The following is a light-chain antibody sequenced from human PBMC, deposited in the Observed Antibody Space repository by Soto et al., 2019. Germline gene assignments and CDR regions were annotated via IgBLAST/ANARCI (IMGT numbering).Light chain of an antibody. CDR1: QSVSSSY. CDR2: GAS. CDR3: QQYRT. Sequence: EIVLTPSPGTLSLSPGERATLSCRASQSVSSSYLAWYQQKPGQAPRLLIYGASSRATGIPDRFSGSGSGTDFTLTISRLEPEDFAVYYCQQYRTFGQGTKV. J-gene: IGKJ1*01. V-gene: IGKV3-20*01.